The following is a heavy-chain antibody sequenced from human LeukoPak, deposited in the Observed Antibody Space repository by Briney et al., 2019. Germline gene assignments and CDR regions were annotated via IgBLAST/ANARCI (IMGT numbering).Heavy chain of an antibody. CDR2: IVPIFGTA. CDR1: GGTFSSYA. D-gene: IGHD2-15*01. V-gene: IGHV1-69*05. J-gene: IGHJ5*02. Sequence: SVKVSCKASGGTFSSYAISWVRQAPGQGLEWMGGIVPIFGTANYAQKFQGRVTITTDESTSTAYMELSSLRSEDTAVYYCAAQWSPTTYWFDPWGQGTLVTVSS. CDR3: AAQWSPTTYWFDP.